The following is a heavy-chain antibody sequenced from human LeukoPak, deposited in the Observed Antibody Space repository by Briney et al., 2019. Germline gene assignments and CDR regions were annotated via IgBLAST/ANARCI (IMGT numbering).Heavy chain of an antibody. CDR1: GGSFSGYY. CDR3: ASLAYSYGFYYYYMDV. CDR2: INHSGST. J-gene: IGHJ6*03. Sequence: SETLSLTCAVYGGSFSGYYWSWIRQPPGKGLGWIGEINHSGSTNYNPSLKSRVTISVDTSKNQFSLKLSSVTAADTAVYYCASLAYSYGFYYYYMDVWGKGTTVTISS. V-gene: IGHV4-34*01. D-gene: IGHD5-18*01.